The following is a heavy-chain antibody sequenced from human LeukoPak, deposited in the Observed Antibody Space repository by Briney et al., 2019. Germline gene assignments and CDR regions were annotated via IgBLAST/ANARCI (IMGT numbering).Heavy chain of an antibody. V-gene: IGHV3-9*01. Sequence: GGSLRLSCAASGFTFDDYAMHWVRQAPGKGLEWVSGISWNSGSIGYADSVKGRFTISRDNAKNSLYLQMNSLRAEDTAVYYCARDIAAAPSPIPNDYWGQGTLVTVSS. J-gene: IGHJ4*02. CDR1: GFTFDDYA. CDR3: ARDIAAAPSPIPNDY. CDR2: ISWNSGSI. D-gene: IGHD6-13*01.